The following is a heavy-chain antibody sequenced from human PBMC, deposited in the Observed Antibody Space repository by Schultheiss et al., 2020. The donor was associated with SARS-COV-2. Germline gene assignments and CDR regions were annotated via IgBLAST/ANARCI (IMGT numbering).Heavy chain of an antibody. D-gene: IGHD3/OR15-3a*01. CDR1: GGSISSYY. Sequence: SETLSLTCTVSGGSISSYYWSWIRQPPGKGLEWIGYIYYSGSTNYNPSLKSRVTISVDTSKNQFSLKLSSVTAADTAVYYCARMAWDWNGMDVWGQGTTVTAP. V-gene: IGHV4-59*01. CDR3: ARMAWDWNGMDV. CDR2: IYYSGST. J-gene: IGHJ6*02.